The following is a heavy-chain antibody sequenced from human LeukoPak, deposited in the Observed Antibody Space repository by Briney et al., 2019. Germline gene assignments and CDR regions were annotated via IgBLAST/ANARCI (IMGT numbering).Heavy chain of an antibody. Sequence: GESLKISCKGSGYRFSNYWIAWVRQMPGKGLEYMGSIYPGDYDTRYSPSFRGQVTISVDKSIATAYLQWASLKASDTATYYCARAPTSVSNPYYFDSWGQGTLVTVSS. V-gene: IGHV5-51*01. CDR3: ARAPTSVSNPYYFDS. CDR2: IYPGDYDT. CDR1: GYRFSNYW. J-gene: IGHJ4*02. D-gene: IGHD4-11*01.